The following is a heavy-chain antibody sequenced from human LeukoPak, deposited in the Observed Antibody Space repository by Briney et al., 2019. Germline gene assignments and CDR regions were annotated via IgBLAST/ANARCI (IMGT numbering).Heavy chain of an antibody. V-gene: IGHV4-34*01. J-gene: IGHJ6*03. D-gene: IGHD2-2*01. Sequence: SETLSLTCAVYGGSFSGHYWSWIRQPPGKGLEWIGEINHSGSTNYNPSLKSRVTISVDTSKNQFSLKLSSVTAADTAVYYCASGVVVPAANNYYYMDVWGKGTTVTVSS. CDR2: INHSGST. CDR1: GGSFSGHY. CDR3: ASGVVVPAANNYYYMDV.